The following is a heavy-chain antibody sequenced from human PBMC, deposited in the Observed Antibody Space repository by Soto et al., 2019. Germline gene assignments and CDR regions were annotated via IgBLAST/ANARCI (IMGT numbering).Heavy chain of an antibody. CDR1: GYPFTHYG. CDR2: ISPFNGNT. V-gene: IGHV1-18*01. J-gene: IGHJ6*02. D-gene: IGHD3-16*01. CDR3: ARDQSFDRTYYYGIDV. Sequence: QVQLVQSGAEVKKPGASVRVSCKSSGYPFTHYGITWIRQAPGQGLEWMGWISPFNGNTNYGQTLQGRVTLTTATXTXIVFMELRSLTSDDTAVYYCARDQSFDRTYYYGIDVWGQGTTVTVSS.